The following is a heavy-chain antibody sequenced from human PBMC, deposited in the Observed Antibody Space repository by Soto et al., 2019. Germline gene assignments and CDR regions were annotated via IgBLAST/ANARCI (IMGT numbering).Heavy chain of an antibody. J-gene: IGHJ5*02. Sequence: GAXVKVSCKASGYTFTGYYMHWVRQAPGQGLEWMGWINPNSGGTNYAQKFQGRVTMTRDTSISTAYMELSRLRSDDTAVYYCARAGATYYDILTGYYSGWFDPWGQGTLVTVSS. CDR3: ARAGATYYDILTGYYSGWFDP. CDR2: INPNSGGT. CDR1: GYTFTGYY. V-gene: IGHV1-2*02. D-gene: IGHD3-9*01.